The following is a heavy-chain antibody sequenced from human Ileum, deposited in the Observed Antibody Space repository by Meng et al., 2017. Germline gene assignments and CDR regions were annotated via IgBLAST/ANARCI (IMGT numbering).Heavy chain of an antibody. D-gene: IGHD3-22*01. CDR3: ARAFGTMIVVVSPWVLDY. CDR1: GFTFSSYA. J-gene: IGHJ4*02. V-gene: IGHV3-30*04. CDR2: ISYDGSNK. Sequence: GSLRLSCAASGFTFSSYAMHWVRQAPGKGLEWVAVISYDGSNKYYADSVKGRFTISRDNSKNTLYLQMNSLRAEDTAVYYCARAFGTMIVVVSPWVLDYWGQGTLVTVSS.